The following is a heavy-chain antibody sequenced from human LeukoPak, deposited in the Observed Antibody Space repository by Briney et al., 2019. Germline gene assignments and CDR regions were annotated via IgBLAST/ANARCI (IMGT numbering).Heavy chain of an antibody. D-gene: IGHD3-10*01. CDR2: IIPIFGTA. V-gene: IGHV1-69*05. CDR1: GGTFSSYA. J-gene: IGHJ4*02. CDR3: ARGDYYGSGSYPYFDY. Sequence: ASVKVSCKASGGTFSSYAISWVRQAPGQGLEWMGGIIPIFGTANYAQKFQGRVTITTDESTNTAYMELSSLRSEDTAVYYCARGDYYGSGSYPYFDYWGQGTLVTVSS.